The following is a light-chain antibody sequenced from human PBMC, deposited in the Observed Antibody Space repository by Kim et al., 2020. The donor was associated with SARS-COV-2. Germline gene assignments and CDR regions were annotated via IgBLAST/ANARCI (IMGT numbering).Light chain of an antibody. Sequence: LAPWERPTLSCRASQSVRSSSLAWYQQKPGQAPRLLIYGASSRATGIPHRFSGSGSGTDFTLTISRLEPEDFAVYYCQQYGSTPYTFGQGTKLEI. CDR3: QQYGSTPYT. CDR1: QSVRSSS. V-gene: IGKV3-20*01. J-gene: IGKJ2*01. CDR2: GAS.